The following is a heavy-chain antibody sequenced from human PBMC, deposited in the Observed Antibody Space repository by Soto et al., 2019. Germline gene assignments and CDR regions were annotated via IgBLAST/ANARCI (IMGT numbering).Heavy chain of an antibody. D-gene: IGHD3-3*01. CDR3: ARLNPSYDFWSGWLDY. V-gene: IGHV4-31*03. Sequence: QVQLQEAGPGLVKSSQTLSLTCTVSGGSISSGGYYWRWNRQHPGKVLEWIGSIYYRGSTYYNPCIKSRVTISVDTSKNEFSLQLSCATAADTAVYSCARLNPSYDFWSGWLDYWCQGTLVTVSS. CDR1: GGSISSGGYY. CDR2: IYYRGST. J-gene: IGHJ4*02.